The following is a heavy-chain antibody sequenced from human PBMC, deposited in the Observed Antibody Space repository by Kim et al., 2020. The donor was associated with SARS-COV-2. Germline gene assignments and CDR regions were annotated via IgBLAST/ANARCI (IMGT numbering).Heavy chain of an antibody. CDR1: GFTFGDYA. CDR3: TRGVSGSYYGEAFDI. CDR2: IRSKAYGGTT. J-gene: IGHJ3*02. D-gene: IGHD1-26*01. V-gene: IGHV3-49*04. Sequence: GGSLRLSCTASGFTFGDYAMSWVRQAPGKGLEWVGFIRSKAYGGTTEYAASVKGRFTISRDDSKSIAYLQMNSLKTEDTAVYYCTRGVSGSYYGEAFDIWGRGTIVTFSA.